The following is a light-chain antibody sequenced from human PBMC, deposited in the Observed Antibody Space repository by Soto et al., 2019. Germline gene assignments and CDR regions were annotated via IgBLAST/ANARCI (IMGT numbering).Light chain of an antibody. CDR3: SSYTSSSTLSTYV. CDR1: SSDVGGYNY. V-gene: IGLV2-14*03. CDR2: DVS. J-gene: IGLJ1*01. Sequence: HCVLTQPASVSGSPVQSITISCTGTSSDVGGYNYVSWYQHHPGKAPKLMIYDVSNRPSGVSNRFSGSKSGNTASLIISGLQAEDEADYYCSSYTSSSTLSTYVFGTGTKVTVL.